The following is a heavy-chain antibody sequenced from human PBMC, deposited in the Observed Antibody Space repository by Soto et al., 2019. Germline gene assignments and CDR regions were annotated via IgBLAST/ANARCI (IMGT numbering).Heavy chain of an antibody. CDR2: IYYSGST. Sequence: QVQLQESGPGLVKPSQTLSLTCTVSGGSISSGGYYWSWIRQHPGKGLEWIGYIYYSGSTYYNPSLKSRVTISVDTSKNQFSLKLSSVTAADTAVYYCVGSRRYQLWYGMDVWGQGTTVTVSS. CDR1: GGSISSGGYY. V-gene: IGHV4-31*03. J-gene: IGHJ6*02. D-gene: IGHD2-2*01. CDR3: VGSRRYQLWYGMDV.